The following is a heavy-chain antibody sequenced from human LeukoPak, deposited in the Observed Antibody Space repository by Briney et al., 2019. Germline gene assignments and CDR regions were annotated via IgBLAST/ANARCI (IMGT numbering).Heavy chain of an antibody. V-gene: IGHV3-30*04. Sequence: PGGSLRLSCAASGFTFSSYAMHWVRQAPGKGLEWVAVISYDGSNKSYADSVKGRFTISRDNSKNTLYLQMNSLRAEDTAVYYCTKGDVDTVMVLLNYFDYWGQGTLVTVSS. J-gene: IGHJ4*02. CDR3: TKGDVDTVMVLLNYFDY. CDR2: ISYDGSNK. CDR1: GFTFSSYA. D-gene: IGHD5-18*01.